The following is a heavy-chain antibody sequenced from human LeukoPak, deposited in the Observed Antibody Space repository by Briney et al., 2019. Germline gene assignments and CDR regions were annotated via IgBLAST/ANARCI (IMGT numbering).Heavy chain of an antibody. D-gene: IGHD2-21*01. CDR2: IIPILGIA. CDR3: ARESMANGDWFVP. V-gene: IGHV1-69*04. J-gene: IGHJ5*02. CDR1: GGTFSSYA. Sequence: ASVKVSCKASGGTFSSYAISWVRQAPGQGLEWMGRIIPILGIANYAQKFQGRVTITADKSTSTAYMELSSLRSEDTAVYYCARESMANGDWFVPWGQGTLVTVSS.